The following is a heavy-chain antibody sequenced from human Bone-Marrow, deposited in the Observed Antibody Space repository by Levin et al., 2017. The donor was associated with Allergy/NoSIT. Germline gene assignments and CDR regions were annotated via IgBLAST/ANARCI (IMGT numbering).Heavy chain of an antibody. CDR1: GFTFSSYW. Sequence: GGSLRLSCAASGFTFSSYWMSWVRQAPGKGLEWVANIKQDGSEKYYVDSVKGRFTISRDNAKNSLYLQMNSLRAEDTAVYYCARVNNGYSSGWYPDYYYYYMDVWGKGTTVTVSS. J-gene: IGHJ6*03. CDR3: ARVNNGYSSGWYPDYYYYYMDV. D-gene: IGHD6-19*01. CDR2: IKQDGSEK. V-gene: IGHV3-7*04.